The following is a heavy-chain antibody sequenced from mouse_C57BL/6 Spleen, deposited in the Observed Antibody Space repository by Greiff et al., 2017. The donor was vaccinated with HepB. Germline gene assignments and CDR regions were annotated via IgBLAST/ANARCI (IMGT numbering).Heavy chain of an antibody. CDR2: IDPSDSET. D-gene: IGHD2-3*01. Sequence: QVQLQQPGAELVRPGSSVKLSCKASGYTFTSYWMHWVKQRPIQGLEWIGNIDPSDSETHYNQKFKDKATLTVDKSSSTAYMQLSSLTSEDSAVYYCARSEWLLRGFAYWGQGTLVTVSA. V-gene: IGHV1-52*01. J-gene: IGHJ3*01. CDR1: GYTFTSYW. CDR3: ARSEWLLRGFAY.